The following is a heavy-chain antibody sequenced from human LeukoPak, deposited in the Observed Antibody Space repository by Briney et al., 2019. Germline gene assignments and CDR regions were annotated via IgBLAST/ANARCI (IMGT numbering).Heavy chain of an antibody. Sequence: GGSLRLSCAASGFSFSSYAMSWVRQAPGKGLEWVSAISGSGGSTYYADSVKGRFTISRDNSNNTLYLQMNSLRAEDTAVYYCAKTLGTVTNNWFDPWGQGTLVTVSS. V-gene: IGHV3-23*01. J-gene: IGHJ5*02. CDR2: ISGSGGST. CDR1: GFSFSSYA. CDR3: AKTLGTVTNNWFDP. D-gene: IGHD4-17*01.